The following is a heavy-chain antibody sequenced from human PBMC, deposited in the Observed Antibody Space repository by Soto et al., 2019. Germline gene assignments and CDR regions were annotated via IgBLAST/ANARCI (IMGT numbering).Heavy chain of an antibody. Sequence: ASVKVSCKASGCTFTSYYMHWVRQAPGQGLEWMGIINPSGYGTSYAQKFQGRVTMTRDTSTTTFYMDLSSLRSEDTAVYFCARDAVVVPSALYYFDYWGQGTLVTVSS. CDR3: ARDAVVVPSALYYFDY. V-gene: IGHV1-46*01. D-gene: IGHD2-2*01. J-gene: IGHJ4*02. CDR1: GCTFTSYY. CDR2: INPSGYGT.